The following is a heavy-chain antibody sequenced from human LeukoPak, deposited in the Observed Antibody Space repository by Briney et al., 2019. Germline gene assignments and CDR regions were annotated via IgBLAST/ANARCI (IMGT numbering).Heavy chain of an antibody. CDR2: IYYSGST. CDR1: GGSISSYY. CDR3: AREAYYYDSSGYYNPFHAFDI. Sequence: PSETLSLTCTVSGGSISSYYWSWIRQPPGKGLEWLGYIYYSGSTNYNPSLKSRVTISVDTSKNQFSLKLSSVTAADTAVYYCAREAYYYDSSGYYNPFHAFDIWGQGTMVTVSS. V-gene: IGHV4-59*01. D-gene: IGHD3-22*01. J-gene: IGHJ3*02.